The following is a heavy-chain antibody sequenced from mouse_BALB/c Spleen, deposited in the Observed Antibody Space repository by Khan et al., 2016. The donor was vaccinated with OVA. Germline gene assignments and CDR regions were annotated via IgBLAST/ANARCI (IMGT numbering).Heavy chain of an antibody. J-gene: IGHJ3*01. D-gene: IGHD2-2*01. V-gene: IGHV1S135*01. CDR2: IDPLSGGT. CDR3: TRHGYVAWFTY. CDR1: GYSFTSYY. Sequence: EVQLQQSGPELMKPGASVKISCKASGYSFTSYYIHWVMQSHGKSLEWIGYIDPLSGGTTYNQQLKGKATLTVDKSSSTAYIHLHNLPSEDHAVYYCTRHGYVAWFTYWGQGTLVTVSA.